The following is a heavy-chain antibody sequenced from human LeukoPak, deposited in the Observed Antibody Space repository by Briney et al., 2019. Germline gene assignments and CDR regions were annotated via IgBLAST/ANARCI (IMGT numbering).Heavy chain of an antibody. CDR3: ARAGDSRWGELSP. CDR2: IWYDGSEQ. D-gene: IGHD3-16*02. V-gene: IGHV3-33*01. J-gene: IGHJ1*01. Sequence: GGSLRLSCAASGFTFSTYAIHWVRQAPGKGLEWVAVIWYDGSEQDYADSVKGRFIISRDNSKSTSDLQMNSLRAEDTAVYYCARAGDSRWGELSPWGQGTLVTVSA. CDR1: GFTFSTYA.